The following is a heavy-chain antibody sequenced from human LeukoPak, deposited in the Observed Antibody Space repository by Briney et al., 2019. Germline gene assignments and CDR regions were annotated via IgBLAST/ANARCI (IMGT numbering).Heavy chain of an antibody. CDR1: GFTFSSYG. CDR2: IWYDGSNK. J-gene: IGHJ4*02. D-gene: IGHD4-17*01. CDR3: ARDIETVTRKGGFDY. V-gene: IGHV3-33*01. Sequence: GGSLRLSCAGSGFTFSSYGMHWVRQAPGKGLEWVAVIWYDGSNKYYADSVKGRFTISRDNSKNTLYLQMNSLRAEDTAVYYCARDIETVTRKGGFDYWGQGTLVTVSS.